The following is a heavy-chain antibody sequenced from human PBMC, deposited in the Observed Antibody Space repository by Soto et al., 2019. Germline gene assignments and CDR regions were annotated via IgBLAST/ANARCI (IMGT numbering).Heavy chain of an antibody. Sequence: EVQLVESGGGLVQPGGSLKLSCAASGFTFSGSAMHWVRQASGKGLEWVGHIRRKGNTYATAYAASVKGRFTISRDDSKYTAYMQRTSLKTEVTAVYYCTSRWDGPPRGPNFDYWGQGRLVTVSS. CDR2: IRRKGNTYAT. J-gene: IGHJ4*02. CDR1: GFTFSGSA. CDR3: TSRWDGPPRGPNFDY. D-gene: IGHD1-26*01. V-gene: IGHV3-73*02.